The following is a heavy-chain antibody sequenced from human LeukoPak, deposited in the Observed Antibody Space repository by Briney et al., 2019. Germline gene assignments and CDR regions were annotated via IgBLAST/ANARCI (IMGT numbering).Heavy chain of an antibody. CDR1: GFTFSSYA. CDR3: AKVPLYDYVWGSYRSPNYFDY. D-gene: IGHD3-16*02. J-gene: IGHJ4*02. Sequence: GGSLRLSCAASGFTFSSYAMSWVRQAPGKGLEWVSAISGSGGSTYYADSVKGRFTISRDNSKNTLYLQMNSLRAEDTAVYYCAKVPLYDYVWGSYRSPNYFDYWGQGTLVTVSS. CDR2: ISGSGGST. V-gene: IGHV3-23*01.